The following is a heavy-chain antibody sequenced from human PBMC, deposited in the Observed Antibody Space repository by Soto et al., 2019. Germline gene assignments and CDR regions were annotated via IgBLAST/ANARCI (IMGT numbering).Heavy chain of an antibody. D-gene: IGHD3-10*01. CDR3: GTDQWGGAFDM. CDR1: DFPIPSYW. Sequence: GGSLRLSCATSDFPIPSYWMAWFRQTPGKGLEFVANIKEDGSVKNYVGSVKGRFTIPSDNAKNSLYLQMNSLRVEDMAVYYCGTDQWGGAFDMWGQGITVTVSS. J-gene: IGHJ3*02. CDR2: IKEDGSVK. V-gene: IGHV3-7*01.